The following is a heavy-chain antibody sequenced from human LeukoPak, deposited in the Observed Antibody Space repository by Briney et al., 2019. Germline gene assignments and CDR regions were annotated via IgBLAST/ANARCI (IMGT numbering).Heavy chain of an antibody. CDR3: AIGYDYGDYEGLDY. V-gene: IGHV3-48*03. J-gene: IGHJ4*02. CDR2: ISSSGSTI. CDR1: GFTFSSYE. Sequence: GGSLRLSCAASGFTFSSYEMNWVRQAPGKGLEWVSYISSSGSTIYYADSVKGRFTISRDNAKNSLYLQMKSLRAEDTAVYYCAIGYDYGDYEGLDYWGQGALVTISS. D-gene: IGHD4-17*01.